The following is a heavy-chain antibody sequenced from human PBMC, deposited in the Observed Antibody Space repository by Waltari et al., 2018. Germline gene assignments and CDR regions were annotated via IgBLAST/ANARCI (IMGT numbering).Heavy chain of an antibody. CDR3: ARQFSSGWYSEY. Sequence: QVQLQQWGAGLLKPSETLSLPCAGYGGSFSGYYWSWIRQSPGQGLEWTGEINHSGSTNYNPSLKSRVTISVDTSKNQFSLKVSSVTAADTAVYYCARQFSSGWYSEYWGQGTLVTVSS. V-gene: IGHV4-34*01. CDR2: INHSGST. CDR1: GGSFSGYY. D-gene: IGHD6-19*01. J-gene: IGHJ4*02.